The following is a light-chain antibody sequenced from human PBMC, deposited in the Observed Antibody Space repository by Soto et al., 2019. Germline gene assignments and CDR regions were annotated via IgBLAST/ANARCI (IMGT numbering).Light chain of an antibody. Sequence: DIQVTQSPSSVSASVGDRVTITSRTSQGLVNWLAWYQQKPGKAPKLLIYAASNSQSGVPSRFSGSGSGTDFTLTISSLQPEDFATYYCQQTSSFPLTFGGGTKVEIK. CDR3: QQTSSFPLT. J-gene: IGKJ4*01. V-gene: IGKV1-12*01. CDR1: QGLVNW. CDR2: AAS.